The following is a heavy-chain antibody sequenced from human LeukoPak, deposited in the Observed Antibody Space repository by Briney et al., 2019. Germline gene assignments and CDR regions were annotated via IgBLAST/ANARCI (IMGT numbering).Heavy chain of an antibody. V-gene: IGHV4-39*07. Sequence: PSETLSLTCNVSGVSVANCNYYWGWIRQPAGKGLELIGRIYKSGNTYSSPSLKSRVTMSIHPSSNQFSLTLRSVTAADTAIYYCARETIAVALSADYWGQGALVTVSS. J-gene: IGHJ4*02. D-gene: IGHD6-19*01. CDR2: IYKSGNT. CDR1: GVSVANCNYY. CDR3: ARETIAVALSADY.